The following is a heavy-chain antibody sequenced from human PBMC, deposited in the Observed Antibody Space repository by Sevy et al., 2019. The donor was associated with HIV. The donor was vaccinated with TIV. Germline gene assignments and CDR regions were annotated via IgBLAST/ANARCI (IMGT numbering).Heavy chain of an antibody. J-gene: IGHJ4*02. CDR1: GFTFSSYE. D-gene: IGHD4-17*01. V-gene: IGHV3-48*03. CDR3: ARDLPPSATTVAHFDY. CDR2: ISNSGSNI. Sequence: GGSLSLSCTASGFTFSSYEMNWVRQAPGKGLEWVSYISNSGSNIYYSDSVKGRFTISRDNAKNSLYLQMNSLRAEDTAVYYCARDLPPSATTVAHFDYWGRGTLVTVSS.